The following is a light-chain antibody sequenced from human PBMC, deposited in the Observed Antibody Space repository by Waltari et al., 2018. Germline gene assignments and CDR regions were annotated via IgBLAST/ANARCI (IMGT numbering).Light chain of an antibody. Sequence: AIQLKQSPSSLSASGGDRVTITCLASQCIRSALSWYQQKPGKAPKLLIYDSSSLESGVPSRFICSGSGTDFTLTIISLQPEDFATDYCQQFNNYPYTFGQGTKLEI. CDR1: QCIRSA. CDR2: DSS. J-gene: IGKJ2*01. V-gene: IGKV1D-13*01. CDR3: QQFNNYPYT.